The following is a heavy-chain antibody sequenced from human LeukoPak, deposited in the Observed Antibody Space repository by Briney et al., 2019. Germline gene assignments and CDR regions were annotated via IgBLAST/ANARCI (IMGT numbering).Heavy chain of an antibody. CDR1: GGSISSSSNY. J-gene: IGHJ4*02. CDR2: IYYTGKT. CDR3: ARLSLGSYSDY. V-gene: IGHV4-39*01. D-gene: IGHD1-14*01. Sequence: SETLSLTCTVSGGSISSSSNYWGWIRQPPGKGLEWSGSIYYTGKTYYNPSLKSRVTISGDTSKNQFSLKVSSVTAADTAVYFCARLSLGSYSDYWGQGSLVTVSS.